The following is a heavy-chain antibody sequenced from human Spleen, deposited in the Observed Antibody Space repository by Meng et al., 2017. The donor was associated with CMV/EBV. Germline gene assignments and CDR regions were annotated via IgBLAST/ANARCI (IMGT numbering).Heavy chain of an antibody. CDR2: IKQDGSEK. V-gene: IGHV3-7*01. Sequence: GESLKISCAASGFPFSSYWMSWVRQAPGKGLEWVANIKQDGSEKYYVDSVKGRFTISRDNAKNSLYLQMNSLRADDTAVYYCARVPWQSQHPYYFDYWGQGTLVTVSS. D-gene: IGHD6-19*01. CDR3: ARVPWQSQHPYYFDY. J-gene: IGHJ4*02. CDR1: GFPFSSYW.